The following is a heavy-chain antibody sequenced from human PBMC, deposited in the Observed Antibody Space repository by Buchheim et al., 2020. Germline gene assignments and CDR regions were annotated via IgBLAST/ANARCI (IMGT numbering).Heavy chain of an antibody. CDR3: ARGPNRGGSGSLVYGMDV. D-gene: IGHD3-10*01. J-gene: IGHJ6*02. CDR1: GGSFSGYY. CDR2: INHSGST. V-gene: IGHV4-34*01. Sequence: QVQLQQWGAGLLKPSETLSLTCAVYGGSFSGYYWSWIRQPPGKGLEWIGEINHSGSTNYNPSLKSRVTISVGTSKNQFSLKLSSVTAADTAVYYCARGPNRGGSGSLVYGMDVWGQGTT.